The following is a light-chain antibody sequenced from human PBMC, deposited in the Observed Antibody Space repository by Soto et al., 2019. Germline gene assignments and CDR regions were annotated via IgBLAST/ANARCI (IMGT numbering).Light chain of an antibody. V-gene: IGKV3-20*01. CDR3: QQYGSSIRT. CDR1: QGVSSSY. CDR2: SGS. J-gene: IGKJ1*01. Sequence: EIVLTHSPVTLSLTPEERATLSSRSSQGVSSSYLAWYQRKPGQAPRLLIYSGSNRATGIPDRFSGSGSGTDFTLTISRLQPEDFAVYYCQQYGSSIRTFGQGTKVDIK.